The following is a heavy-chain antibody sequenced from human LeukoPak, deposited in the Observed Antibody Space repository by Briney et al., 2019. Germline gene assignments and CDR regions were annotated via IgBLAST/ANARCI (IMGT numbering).Heavy chain of an antibody. Sequence: SETLSLTCTVSGASISTHYWSWIRQPPGKGLEWIAYIYYSGITNYNPSLKSRATISVDTSKNQFSLKLSSVTAADTAVYYCARVLWPYSSSWPFFDFWGQGTLVTVSS. CDR2: IYYSGIT. CDR1: GASISTHY. V-gene: IGHV4-59*11. J-gene: IGHJ4*02. CDR3: ARVLWPYSSSWPFFDF. D-gene: IGHD6-13*01.